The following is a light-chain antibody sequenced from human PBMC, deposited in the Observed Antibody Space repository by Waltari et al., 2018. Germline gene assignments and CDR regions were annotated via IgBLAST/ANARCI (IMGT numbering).Light chain of an antibody. CDR2: ENS. CDR1: SSNIGNNY. CDR3: GTWDSILSGAV. V-gene: IGLV1-51*02. Sequence: QSVLTQPPSVSAAPGQRVTIPCSGGSSNIGNNYVSWYRQFPGTAPKLLIYENSARPSGIPVRLSGSKAGTSATLDITGLQSGDEADYCCGTWDSILSGAVFGGGTHLTVL. J-gene: IGLJ7*01.